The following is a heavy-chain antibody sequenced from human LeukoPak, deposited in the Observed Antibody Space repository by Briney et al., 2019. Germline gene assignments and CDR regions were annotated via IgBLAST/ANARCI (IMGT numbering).Heavy chain of an antibody. CDR1: GFTFSSYS. CDR2: ISSSSSYI. Sequence: PGGSLRLSCAASGFTFSSYSMNWVRQAPGKGLEWVSSISSSSSYIYYADSVKGRFTISRDNAKNSLYLQMNSLRAEDTAVYYCARDGYYYDSKDKKNWFDPWGQGTLVTVSS. J-gene: IGHJ5*02. CDR3: ARDGYYYDSKDKKNWFDP. D-gene: IGHD3-22*01. V-gene: IGHV3-21*01.